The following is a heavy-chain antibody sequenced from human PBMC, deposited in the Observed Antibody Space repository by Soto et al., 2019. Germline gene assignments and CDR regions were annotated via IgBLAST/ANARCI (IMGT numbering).Heavy chain of an antibody. CDR3: ARQTRIGYSKGSVRIDP. Sequence: QLQLQESGPGLVKPSETLSLTCSVSGGSISSSSYYWGWIRQPPGKGLEWIGSIFYSGSTYYSPSHQSRVTISVDTSKNQFSLRLSSVTAADTAVYYCARQTRIGYSKGSVRIDPWGQGTLVTVSS. CDR1: GGSISSSSYY. V-gene: IGHV4-39*01. CDR2: IFYSGST. J-gene: IGHJ5*02. D-gene: IGHD5-18*01.